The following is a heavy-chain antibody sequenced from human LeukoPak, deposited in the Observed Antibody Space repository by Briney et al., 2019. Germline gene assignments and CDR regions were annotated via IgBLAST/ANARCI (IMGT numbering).Heavy chain of an antibody. CDR2: ISSNSDNT. D-gene: IGHD3-16*01. CDR1: GYTFTSYS. V-gene: IGHV1-18*01. CDR3: ARDWGSIKVITDY. Sequence: ASVNVSCKATGYTFTSYSISWVRQAPGQGLEWMGWISSNSDNTNYAQKLQGRVTMTTDTSTSTAYMELRSLRSDDTAVYYCARDWGSIKVITDYWGQGTLVTVSS. J-gene: IGHJ4*02.